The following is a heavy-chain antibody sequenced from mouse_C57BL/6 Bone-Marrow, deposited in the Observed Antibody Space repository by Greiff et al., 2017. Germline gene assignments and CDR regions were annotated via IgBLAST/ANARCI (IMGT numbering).Heavy chain of an antibody. J-gene: IGHJ2*01. V-gene: IGHV2-2*01. D-gene: IGHD2-4*01. CDR1: GFSLTSYG. CDR2: IWSGGST. CDR3: ATKGGLRRGDYFDY. Sequence: QVQLQQSGPGLVQPSQSLSITCTVSGFSLTSYGVHWVRQSPGKGLEWLGVIWSGGSTDSNAAFISRLSISKDNSKSQVFFKMNSLQADDTAIYYCATKGGLRRGDYFDYWGQGTTLTVSS.